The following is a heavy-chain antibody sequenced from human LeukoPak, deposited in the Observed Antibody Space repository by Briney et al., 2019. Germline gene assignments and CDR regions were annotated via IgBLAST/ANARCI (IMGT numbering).Heavy chain of an antibody. CDR3: ARDYYGSFDY. D-gene: IGHD3-10*01. V-gene: IGHV3-23*01. J-gene: IGHJ4*02. CDR2: ISGSDGTS. Sequence: PGGSLRLSCAASGFTFNSFAMNWVRQAPGKGLEWVSSISGSDGTSHYADFVKGRFTISRDNSKNSLYLQMNSLRAEDTAVYYCARDYYGSFDYWGQGTLVTVSS. CDR1: GFTFNSFA.